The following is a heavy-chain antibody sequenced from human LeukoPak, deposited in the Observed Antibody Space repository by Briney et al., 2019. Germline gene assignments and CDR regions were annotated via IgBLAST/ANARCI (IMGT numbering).Heavy chain of an antibody. CDR2: IKHDGSEK. J-gene: IGHJ4*02. D-gene: IGHD5-18*01. Sequence: PGGSRRLSCAASGFTYSNYWMSWVRQAPGKGLEWVANIKHDGSEKYYVDSVKGRFTISRDNAKNSLYLQMNSLRTDDTAVYYCARVSLERQLWLPFDCWGQGTLVTVSS. CDR1: GFTYSNYW. CDR3: ARVSLERQLWLPFDC. V-gene: IGHV3-7*02.